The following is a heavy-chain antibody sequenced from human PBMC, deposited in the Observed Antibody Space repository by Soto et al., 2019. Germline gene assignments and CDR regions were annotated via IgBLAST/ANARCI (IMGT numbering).Heavy chain of an antibody. J-gene: IGHJ6*02. D-gene: IGHD3-3*01. Sequence: SETLSLTCTVSGGSISSSSYYWGWIRQPPGKGLEWIGSIYYSGSTYYNPSLKSRVTISVDTSKNQFSLKLSSVTAADTAVYYCATGDGGMNYDFWSGPTYFYYGMDVWGQGTTVTVSS. V-gene: IGHV4-39*01. CDR2: IYYSGST. CDR3: ATGDGGMNYDFWSGPTYFYYGMDV. CDR1: GGSISSSSYY.